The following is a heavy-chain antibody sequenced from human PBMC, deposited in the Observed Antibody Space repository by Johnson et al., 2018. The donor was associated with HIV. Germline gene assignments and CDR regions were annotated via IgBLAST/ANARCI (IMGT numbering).Heavy chain of an antibody. CDR2: ISFDGGTK. J-gene: IGHJ3*02. CDR3: ARGRISMKVVDLRGGGFDI. Sequence: QLVESGGGVVQPGRSMRLSCAASGLNFSDYSMHWVRQAPGKGLEWVAIISFDGGTKYYADSVKGRFTISRDNSNNTLYLQMNSLRVEDTAVYLCARGRISMKVVDLRGGGFDIWGQGTKVTVSS. CDR1: GLNFSDYS. V-gene: IGHV3-30*04. D-gene: IGHD3-22*01.